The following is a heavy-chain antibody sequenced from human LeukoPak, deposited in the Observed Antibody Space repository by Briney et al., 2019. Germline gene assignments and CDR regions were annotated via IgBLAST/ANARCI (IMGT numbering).Heavy chain of an antibody. CDR2: ISSSSSYI. CDR3: ARDGGQYCSGGSCYSGSPDY. Sequence: PGGSLRLSCAACGFTFSSYSMNWVRQAPGKGLEWVSSISSSSSYIYYADSVKGRFTIFRDNAKNSLYLQMNSLRAEDTAVYYCARDGGQYCSGGSCYSGSPDYWGQGTLVTVSS. CDR1: GFTFSSYS. J-gene: IGHJ4*02. D-gene: IGHD2-15*01. V-gene: IGHV3-21*01.